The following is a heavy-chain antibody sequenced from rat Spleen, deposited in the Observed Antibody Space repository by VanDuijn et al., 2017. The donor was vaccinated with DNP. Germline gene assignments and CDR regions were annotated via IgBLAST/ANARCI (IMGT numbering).Heavy chain of an antibody. CDR2: IIYDGSRI. V-gene: IGHV5-20*01. CDR1: GFTFSDYY. J-gene: IGHJ2*01. CDR3: TTDTIGTTFDY. Sequence: EVQLVESDGGLVQPGRSLKLSCAVSGFTFSDYYMAWVRQAPKTGLEWVANIIYDGSRIHYRDSVKGRFTISRDNAKSSLYLQMDSLRSEDTATYYCTTDTIGTTFDYWGQGVMVTVSS. D-gene: IGHD1-5*01.